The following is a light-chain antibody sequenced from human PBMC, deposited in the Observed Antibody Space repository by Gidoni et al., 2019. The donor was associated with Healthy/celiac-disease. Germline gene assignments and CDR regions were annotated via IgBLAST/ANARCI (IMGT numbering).Light chain of an antibody. V-gene: IGKV3-11*01. CDR3: QQRSNWPLP. CDR2: DAS. Sequence: EIVLTQSPATLSLSPGERATLSCRASQSVSSYLAWYQQKPGQAPRLLIYDASNRATGIPARFRGSGSGTDFTLTISSLAPEDFAVYYCQQRSNWPLPFGGGTKVEIK. J-gene: IGKJ4*01. CDR1: QSVSSY.